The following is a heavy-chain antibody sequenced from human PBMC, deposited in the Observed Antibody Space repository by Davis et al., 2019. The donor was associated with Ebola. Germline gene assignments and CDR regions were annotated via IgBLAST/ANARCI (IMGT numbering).Heavy chain of an antibody. CDR2: INPITGGT. Sequence: ASVKVSCKASGYRFTSYYMHWVRQASGQGLEWMGIINPITGGTSYAQNFQARVNMTRDTSTSTVYMELSSLRSEDTAVYYCAREGGRYYDSSGYVFDIWGQGTMVKVSS. CDR1: GYRFTSYY. V-gene: IGHV1-46*01. D-gene: IGHD3-22*01. CDR3: AREGGRYYDSSGYVFDI. J-gene: IGHJ3*02.